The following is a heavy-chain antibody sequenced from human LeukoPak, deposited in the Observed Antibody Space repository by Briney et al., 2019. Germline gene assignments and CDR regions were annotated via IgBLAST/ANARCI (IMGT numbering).Heavy chain of an antibody. CDR3: ANPYYDILTGYYSPYYFDY. Sequence: PGGSLRLSCAASGFTFSSYGMQWVRQAPGKGLEWVAFIRYDGSNKYYADSVKGRFTISRDNSKNTLYLQMNSLRAEDTAVYYCANPYYDILTGYYSPYYFDYWGQGTLVTVSS. CDR2: IRYDGSNK. CDR1: GFTFSSYG. V-gene: IGHV3-30*02. J-gene: IGHJ4*02. D-gene: IGHD3-9*01.